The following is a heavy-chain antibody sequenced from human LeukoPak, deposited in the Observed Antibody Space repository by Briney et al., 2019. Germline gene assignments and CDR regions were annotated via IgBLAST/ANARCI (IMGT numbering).Heavy chain of an antibody. J-gene: IGHJ4*02. CDR2: VDPEDGET. V-gene: IGHV1-69-2*01. CDR3: ATGARTILYDTVGTDY. D-gene: IGHD3-22*01. Sequence: GASVKVSCKASGYTFIDYYMHWVQQAPGKGLEWMGHVDPEDGETKYAEKFQGRVAITADTSTDTAYMELSSLRSEDTAVHYCATGARTILYDTVGTDYWGQGTLVTVSS. CDR1: GYTFIDYY.